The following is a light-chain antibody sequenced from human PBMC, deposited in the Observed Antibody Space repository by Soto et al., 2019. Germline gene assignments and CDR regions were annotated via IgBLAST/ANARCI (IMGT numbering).Light chain of an antibody. J-gene: IGLJ2*01. Sequence: QSVLNQPASVSGSPGQSITISCTGSSSDVGRYNYVSWYQQHPGKAPKLMIYEVSNRPSGVSHRFSGSKAGNTASLNISGLQAADEGDYYLFSYRRGATLLFGGGTTLAVL. CDR2: EVS. V-gene: IGLV2-14*01. CDR3: FSYRRGATLL. CDR1: SSDVGRYNY.